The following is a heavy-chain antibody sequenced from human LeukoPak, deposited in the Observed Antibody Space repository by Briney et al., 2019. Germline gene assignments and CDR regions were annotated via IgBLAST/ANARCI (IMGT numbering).Heavy chain of an antibody. CDR3: ARDRLAQQLVGYYYYYGMDV. D-gene: IGHD6-13*01. CDR2: IYYSGST. CDR1: GGSISSSSYY. J-gene: IGHJ6*04. Sequence: SETLSLTCTVSGGSISSSSYYWGWIRQPPGKGLEWIGSIYYSGSTYYNPSLKSRVTISVDTSKNQFSLKLSSVTAADTAVYYCARDRLAQQLVGYYYYYGMDVWGKGTTVTVSS. V-gene: IGHV4-39*07.